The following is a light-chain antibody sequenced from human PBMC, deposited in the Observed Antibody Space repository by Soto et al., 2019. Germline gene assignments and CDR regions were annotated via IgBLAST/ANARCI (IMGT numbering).Light chain of an antibody. Sequence: EIVLTQSPATLSLSPGETANLSCRASQSVSSYLAWYQQKPGQAPRLLIYDASNRATGIPARFSGSGSGTDFTLAIRSLEPEDFAVYYCQLRSSWPPITFGQAKRLEI. V-gene: IGKV3-11*01. CDR3: QLRSSWPPIT. J-gene: IGKJ5*01. CDR1: QSVSSY. CDR2: DAS.